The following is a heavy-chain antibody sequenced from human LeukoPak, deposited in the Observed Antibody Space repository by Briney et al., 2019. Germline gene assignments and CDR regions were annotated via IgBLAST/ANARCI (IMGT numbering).Heavy chain of an antibody. Sequence: PSETLSLTGAVSGYSISSDYYRGWIRQPPGKGLEWIGNVDPSGSTYYNPSLKSRATISLDTSKKQFSLKLTSVTAADTAVYYCATVGASHYGDWYFAYWGQGTLVTVSS. CDR3: ATVGASHYGDWYFAY. V-gene: IGHV4-38-2*01. CDR1: GYSISSDYY. J-gene: IGHJ4*02. D-gene: IGHD4-17*01. CDR2: VDPSGST.